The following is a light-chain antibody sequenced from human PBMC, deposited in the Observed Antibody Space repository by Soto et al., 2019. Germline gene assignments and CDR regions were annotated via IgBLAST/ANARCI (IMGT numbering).Light chain of an antibody. CDR2: LNSDGSH. CDR3: QTWGTGTWV. J-gene: IGLJ3*02. Sequence: QSALTQSPSASASLGASVKLTCTLSSGHNNYAIAWHQQQPEKGPRYLMKLNSDGSHTKGDGIPDRFSGSSSGAERYLTISSLQSEDEADYYCQTWGTGTWVFGGGTKVTVL. CDR1: SGHNNYA. V-gene: IGLV4-69*01.